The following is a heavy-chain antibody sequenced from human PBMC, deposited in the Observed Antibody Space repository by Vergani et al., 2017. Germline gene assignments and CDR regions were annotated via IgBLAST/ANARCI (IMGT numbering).Heavy chain of an antibody. Sequence: EVQLVESGGGLVKPGGSLRLSCAASGFTFSDFSMSWVRQAPGKGLEWVAFIGSSGPYINYADSVKGRFIISRDNTNNSLFLQLRSLRAEDAAVYYCARKKYYDSKDYYQVEPFDYWGQGTLVTVSS. CDR3: ARKKYYDSKDYYQVEPFDY. D-gene: IGHD3-22*01. CDR2: IGSSGPYI. J-gene: IGHJ4*02. V-gene: IGHV3-21*06. CDR1: GFTFSDFS.